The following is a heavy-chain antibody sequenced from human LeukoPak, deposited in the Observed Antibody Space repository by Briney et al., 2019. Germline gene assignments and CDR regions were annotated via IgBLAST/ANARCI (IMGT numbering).Heavy chain of an antibody. V-gene: IGHV4-59*01. Sequence: SETLSLTCAVYGGSFSGYYWSWIRQPPGKGLEWIGYIFYSGSTNYNPSLKSRVTISVDTSKNQFSLKLSSVTAADTALYYCARGNSYYDSSGYFPWESFQHWGQGTLVTVSS. CDR3: ARGNSYYDSSGYFPWESFQH. J-gene: IGHJ1*01. CDR2: IFYSGST. CDR1: GGSFSGYY. D-gene: IGHD3-22*01.